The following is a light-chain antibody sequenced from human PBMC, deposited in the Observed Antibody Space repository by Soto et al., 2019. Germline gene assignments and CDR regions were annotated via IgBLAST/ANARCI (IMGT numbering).Light chain of an antibody. J-gene: IGKJ2*01. CDR3: QQYNNWPHT. CDR2: GVS. CDR1: QSVRSD. Sequence: IVMTQSPATLSVSPGERATLSCRASQSVRSDLAWFQQKPGKAPSLLIYGVSTRATGVPVRFSGSGSGTEFTLTVNSLQSEDFAIYYCQQYNNWPHTFGQGTKLEIK. V-gene: IGKV3-15*01.